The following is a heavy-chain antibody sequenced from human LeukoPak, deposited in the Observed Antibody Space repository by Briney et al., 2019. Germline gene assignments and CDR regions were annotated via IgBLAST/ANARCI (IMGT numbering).Heavy chain of an antibody. V-gene: IGHV1-18*04. Sequence: ASVKLSCKASGYTFTSYGISWVRQAPGQGLEWMGWISAYNGNTNYAQKLQGRVTMTTDTSTSTAYMELRSLRSEDTAVYYCARDSDTVTREYYFDYWGQGTLVTVSS. J-gene: IGHJ4*02. D-gene: IGHD4-11*01. CDR2: ISAYNGNT. CDR1: GYTFTSYG. CDR3: ARDSDTVTREYYFDY.